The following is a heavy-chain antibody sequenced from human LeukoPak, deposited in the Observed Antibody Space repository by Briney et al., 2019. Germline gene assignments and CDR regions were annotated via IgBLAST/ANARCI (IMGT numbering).Heavy chain of an antibody. CDR3: ARGSYVTGVDP. J-gene: IGHJ5*02. Sequence: SETLSLTCTVSDGSISSGDYYWSWIRQPPGKGLEWIGYIYYSGSTYYNPSLKSRVTISVDTSKNQFSLKLSSVTAADTAVYYCARGSYVTGVDPWGQGTLVTVSS. CDR1: DGSISSGDYY. V-gene: IGHV4-30-4*01. D-gene: IGHD3-16*01. CDR2: IYYSGST.